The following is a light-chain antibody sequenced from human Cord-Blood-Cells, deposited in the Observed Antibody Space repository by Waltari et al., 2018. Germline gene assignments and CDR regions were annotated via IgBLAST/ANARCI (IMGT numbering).Light chain of an antibody. CDR2: DDS. CDR3: QVWDSSSDVV. Sequence: SYVLTQPPSVSVAPGKPARITCGGTNIGSKSVHWYQQKPGQAPVLVVYDDSDRPSGIPERFSGSNSGNTATLTISRVEAGDEADYYCQVWDSSSDVVFGGGTKLTVL. J-gene: IGLJ2*01. V-gene: IGLV3-21*03. CDR1: NIGSKS.